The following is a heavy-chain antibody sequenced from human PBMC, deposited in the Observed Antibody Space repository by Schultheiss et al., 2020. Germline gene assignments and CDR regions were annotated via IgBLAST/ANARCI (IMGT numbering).Heavy chain of an antibody. D-gene: IGHD6-19*01. J-gene: IGHJ5*02. CDR1: GYTFTYRY. V-gene: IGHV1-2*02. Sequence: ASVKVSCKASGYTFTYRYLHWVRQAPGQGLEWMGWINPNSGGTNYAQKFQGRVTMTRDTSISTAYMELSRLRSDDTAVYYCAREQSLAVAGTGRIGWFDPWGQGTLVTVSS. CDR2: INPNSGGT. CDR3: AREQSLAVAGTGRIGWFDP.